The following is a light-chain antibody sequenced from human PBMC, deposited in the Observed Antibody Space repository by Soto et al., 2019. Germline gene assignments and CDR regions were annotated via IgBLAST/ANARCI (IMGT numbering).Light chain of an antibody. J-gene: IGKJ4*01. V-gene: IGKV1-39*01. CDR1: QSISSY. CDR3: QQSYSTPLT. Sequence: DIQMTQSPSSLSASVGDRVTITCRASQSISSYVNWYQQKPGKAPKLLIYAASSLQSEVPSRFSGSGSGTDFTLSISSLQPEDFATYYCQQSYSTPLTFGGGTKVAI. CDR2: AAS.